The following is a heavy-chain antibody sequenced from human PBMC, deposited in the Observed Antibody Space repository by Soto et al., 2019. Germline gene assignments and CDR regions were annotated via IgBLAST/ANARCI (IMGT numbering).Heavy chain of an antibody. CDR3: ARGFKFRYFDWLLHDAFDI. J-gene: IGHJ3*02. CDR1: GGSFSGYY. D-gene: IGHD3-9*01. Sequence: SETLSLTCAVYGGSFSGYYWSWIRQPPGKGLEWIGEINHSGSTNYNPSLKSRVTISVDTSKNQFSLKLSSVTAADTAVYYCARGFKFRYFDWLLHDAFDIWGQGTMVTVSS. V-gene: IGHV4-34*01. CDR2: INHSGST.